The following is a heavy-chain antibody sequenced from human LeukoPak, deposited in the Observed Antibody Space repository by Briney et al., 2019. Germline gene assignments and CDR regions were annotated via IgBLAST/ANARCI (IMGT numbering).Heavy chain of an antibody. CDR2: TYYRSKWYN. CDR3: AREGGYSSSWPTYYFDY. Sequence: SQTLSLTCAISGDSVSSNSAAWNWIRQSPSRGLEWLGRTYYRSKWYNDYAVSVKSRITINPDTSKNQFSLQLNSVTPGDTAVYYCAREGGYSSSWPTYYFDYWGQGTLVTVSS. CDR1: GDSVSSNSAA. D-gene: IGHD6-13*01. V-gene: IGHV6-1*01. J-gene: IGHJ4*02.